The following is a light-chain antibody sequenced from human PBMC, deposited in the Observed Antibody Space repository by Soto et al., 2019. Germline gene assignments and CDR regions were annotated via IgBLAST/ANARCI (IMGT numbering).Light chain of an antibody. Sequence: DIQMTQSPSTLSASVGDRVTITCRASQSISSWLAWYQQKPGQASKLLIYDASSLESGVPSRFSGSGSGTEFTLTISSLQPDDFATYYCQQYNSYSSTFGQGTKVEIK. J-gene: IGKJ1*01. CDR1: QSISSW. CDR3: QQYNSYSST. V-gene: IGKV1-5*01. CDR2: DAS.